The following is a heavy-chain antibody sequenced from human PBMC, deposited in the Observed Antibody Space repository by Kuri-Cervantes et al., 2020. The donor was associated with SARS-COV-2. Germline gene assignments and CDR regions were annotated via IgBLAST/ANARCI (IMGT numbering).Heavy chain of an antibody. CDR3: ARVVPAADEGLYYHYMDV. D-gene: IGHD2-2*01. J-gene: IGHJ6*03. CDR1: GGSISSYY. Sequence: GSLRLSCTVSGGSISSYYWSWIRQPAGKGLEWIGRIYTSGSTNYNPSLKSRVTMSVDTSKNQFSLKLSSVTAADTAVYYCARVVPAADEGLYYHYMDVWGKGTTVTVSS. CDR2: IYTSGST. V-gene: IGHV4-4*07.